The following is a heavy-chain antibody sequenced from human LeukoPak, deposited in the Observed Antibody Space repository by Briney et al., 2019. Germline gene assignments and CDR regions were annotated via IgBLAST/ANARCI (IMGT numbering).Heavy chain of an antibody. J-gene: IGHJ4*02. V-gene: IGHV1-69*04. CDR2: IIPIFGIA. Sequence: SVKVSCKASGGTFSSYAISWVRQAPGQGLEWMGRIIPIFGIANYAQKFQGRVTITADKSTSTAYMELSSLRSEDTAVYCCTVAGTGMLDYWGQGTLVTVSS. CDR1: GGTFSSYA. CDR3: TVAGTGMLDY. D-gene: IGHD6-19*01.